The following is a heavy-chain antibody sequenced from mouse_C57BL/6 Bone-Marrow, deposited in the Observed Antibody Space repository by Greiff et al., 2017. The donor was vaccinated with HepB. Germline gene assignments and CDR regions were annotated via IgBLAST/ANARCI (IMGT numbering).Heavy chain of an antibody. CDR1: GYSITSDY. Sequence: EVKLEESGPGLAKPSQPLSLTCSVTGYSITSDYWNWIRKFPGNKLEYMGYISYSGSTYYNPSLKSRISITRDTSKNQYYLQLNSVTTEDTATYYCARYSRLLRYWYFDVWGTGTTVTVSS. D-gene: IGHD2-3*01. J-gene: IGHJ1*03. CDR3: ARYSRLLRYWYFDV. CDR2: ISYSGST. V-gene: IGHV3-8*01.